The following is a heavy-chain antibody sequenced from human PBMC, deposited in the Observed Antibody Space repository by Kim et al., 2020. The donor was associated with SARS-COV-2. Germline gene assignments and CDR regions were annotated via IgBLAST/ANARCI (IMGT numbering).Heavy chain of an antibody. Sequence: GSLRLSCAASGFTFSSNGMHWVRQSPGKGLEWVAVISYDGSKKFYSASVKDRFTISRDNSRNTLSLQMNSLRAEDTALYYCARDDFYFDSGSGNLAYWGQGTLVTVSS. CDR3: ARDDFYFDSGSGNLAY. CDR2: ISYDGSKK. V-gene: IGHV3-33*05. D-gene: IGHD3-10*01. J-gene: IGHJ4*02. CDR1: GFTFSSNG.